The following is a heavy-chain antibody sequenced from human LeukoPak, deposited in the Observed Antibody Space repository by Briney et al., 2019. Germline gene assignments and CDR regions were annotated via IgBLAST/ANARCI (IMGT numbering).Heavy chain of an antibody. V-gene: IGHV4-39*01. CDR2: VFHSGTT. CDR3: ARRDSSGCNPILDY. D-gene: IGHD2/OR15-2a*01. J-gene: IGHJ4*02. CDR1: GGSNVSSTSY. Sequence: PSETLSLTCTVSGGSNVSSTSYWGWIRQPPGKGLEWMGSVFHSGTTYYNPSLKSRITISVDTSENQFSLRLRSVTAADTAVSYCARRDSSGCNPILDYWGQGTLVTVSS.